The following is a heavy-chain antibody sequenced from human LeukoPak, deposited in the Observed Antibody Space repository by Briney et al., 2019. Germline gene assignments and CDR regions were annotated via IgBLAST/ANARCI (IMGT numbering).Heavy chain of an antibody. D-gene: IGHD4-23*01. J-gene: IGHJ4*02. Sequence: PGGSLRLSCAASGLTFSSYAMSWVRQAPGKGLEWVSAISGSGGSTYYADSVKGRFTISRDNSKNTLYLQMNSLRAEDTAVYYCAKDRYYGGNSGGPFDYWGQGTLVTVSS. CDR2: ISGSGGST. V-gene: IGHV3-23*01. CDR3: AKDRYYGGNSGGPFDY. CDR1: GLTFSSYA.